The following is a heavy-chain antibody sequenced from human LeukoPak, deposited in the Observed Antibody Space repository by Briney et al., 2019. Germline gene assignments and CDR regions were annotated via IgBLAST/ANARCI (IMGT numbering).Heavy chain of an antibody. Sequence: KPGESLKISCKGSGYSFTSYWIGWVRQMPGKGLEWMRIIYPGDSDTRYSPSFQGQVTISADRSISTAYLQWNSLKASDTAIYYCGRRYCSSSSCYAYFDYWGQGTLVTVSS. V-gene: IGHV5-51*01. CDR2: IYPGDSDT. CDR1: GYSFTSYW. D-gene: IGHD2-2*01. CDR3: GRRYCSSSSCYAYFDY. J-gene: IGHJ4*02.